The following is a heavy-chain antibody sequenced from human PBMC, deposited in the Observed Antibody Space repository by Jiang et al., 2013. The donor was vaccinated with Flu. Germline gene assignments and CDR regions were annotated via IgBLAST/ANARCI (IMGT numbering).Heavy chain of an antibody. CDR2: INTNTGNP. CDR1: GYTFTSYA. V-gene: IGHV7-4-1*02. CDR3: ARVLDTEDCGGDCYLIY. Sequence: QSGSELKKPGASVKVSCKASGYTFTSYAMNWVRQAPGQGLEWMGWINTNTGNPTYAQGFTGRFVFSWDTSVSTAYLQISSLKAEDTAVYYCARVLDTEDCGGDCYLIYWGQGTLVTVSS. D-gene: IGHD2-21*02. J-gene: IGHJ4*02.